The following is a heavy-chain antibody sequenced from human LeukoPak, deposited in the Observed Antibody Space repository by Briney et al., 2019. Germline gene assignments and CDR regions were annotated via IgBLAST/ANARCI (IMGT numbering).Heavy chain of an antibody. CDR3: AKRIDTRGSTHYHDY. Sequence: GGSLRLSCVGYGFTFSNYAMTWVRQAPGKGLEWVCSISFGGGYTFYADSVKGHFTISRDNSRSTLYLQMNNLRAEDTALYYCAKRIDTRGSTHYHDYWGQGTLVTVSS. CDR2: ISFGGGYT. D-gene: IGHD3-22*01. V-gene: IGHV3-23*01. CDR1: GFTFSNYA. J-gene: IGHJ4*02.